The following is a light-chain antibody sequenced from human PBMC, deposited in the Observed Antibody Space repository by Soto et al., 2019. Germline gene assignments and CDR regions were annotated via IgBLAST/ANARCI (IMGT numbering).Light chain of an antibody. CDR1: QRITTY. CDR3: QQNYNTPYT. Sequence: IHMTQSPSSLSASVGDRVTITCRASQRITTYLNWYQQKPGEAPKLLISTSCTLQRGVPSRFIGSGSGTDFTLTITGLQRADFATYFCQQNYNTPYTFGQGTKLEIK. CDR2: TSC. V-gene: IGKV1-39*01. J-gene: IGKJ2*01.